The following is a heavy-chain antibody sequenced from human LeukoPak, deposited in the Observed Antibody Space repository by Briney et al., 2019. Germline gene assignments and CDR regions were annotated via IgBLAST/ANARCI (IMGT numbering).Heavy chain of an antibody. J-gene: IGHJ4*02. V-gene: IGHV4-59*01. D-gene: IGHD3-3*02. CDR1: GGSISSYY. CDR3: ARLPNRAFGFDY. CDR2: IYYSGST. Sequence: SETLSLTCTVSGGSISSYYWSWIRQPPGKGLEWIGYIYYSGSTNYNPSLKSRVTISVDTSKNQFSLKLSSVIAADTAVYYCARLPNRAFGFDYWGQGTLVTVSS.